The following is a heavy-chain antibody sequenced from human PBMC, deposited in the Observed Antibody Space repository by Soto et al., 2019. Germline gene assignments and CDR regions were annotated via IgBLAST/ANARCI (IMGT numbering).Heavy chain of an antibody. V-gene: IGHV4-59*08. CDR1: GGSISGYY. CDR3: ATMGTPATGLYFFDY. Sequence: SETLSLTCTVSGGSISGYYWSWIRQPPGKGLEWIGYMYNTGSTVYNPSFKSRVTISVDTSKSQFSLNLSFVTAADTAVYYCATMGTPATGLYFFDYWGQGSLVTVSS. J-gene: IGHJ4*02. CDR2: MYNTGST. D-gene: IGHD2-15*01.